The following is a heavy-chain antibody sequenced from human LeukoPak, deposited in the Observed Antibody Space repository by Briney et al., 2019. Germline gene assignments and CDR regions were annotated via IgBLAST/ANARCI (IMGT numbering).Heavy chain of an antibody. V-gene: IGHV3-7*01. CDR3: VRQMVGASFDY. D-gene: IGHD1-26*01. CDR2: IKQDGSET. J-gene: IGHJ4*02. CDR1: GFTFSNYW. Sequence: PGGSLRLSCATSGFTFSNYWMHWVRQAPGKGLEWVANIKQDGSETYYVDSVRGRFTFSRDNAENSVYLQMNSLRAEDTAVYYCVRQMVGASFDYWGQGTLVTVSS.